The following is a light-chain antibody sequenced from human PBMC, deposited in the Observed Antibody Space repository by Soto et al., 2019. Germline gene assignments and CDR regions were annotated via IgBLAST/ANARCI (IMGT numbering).Light chain of an antibody. CDR2: GAS. CDR3: QQYGISPYT. V-gene: IGKV3-20*01. Sequence: EIVLTQSPGTLSFSPGERATLSCRSSQSGRSNYLAWYQQKPGQAPRLLIYGASSRATGIPERFSGSGSGTDFTLIISRLEPEDIAVYYCQQYGISPYTFGQGAKLEIK. CDR1: QSGRSNY. J-gene: IGKJ2*01.